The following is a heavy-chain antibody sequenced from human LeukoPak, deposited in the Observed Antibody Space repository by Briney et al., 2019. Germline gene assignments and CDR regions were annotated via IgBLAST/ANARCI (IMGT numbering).Heavy chain of an antibody. V-gene: IGHV1-2*02. CDR3: ARVWEEGSDFDY. CDR2: INPNSGGT. D-gene: IGHD3-10*01. CDR1: GYTFTGYY. J-gene: IGHJ4*02. Sequence: ASVKVSCKASGYTFTGYYMHWVRQAPGQGLEWMGWINPNSGGTNYAQKFQGRVTMTRDTSISTAYMELSGLRSDDTAVYYCARVWEEGSDFDYWGQGTLVTVSS.